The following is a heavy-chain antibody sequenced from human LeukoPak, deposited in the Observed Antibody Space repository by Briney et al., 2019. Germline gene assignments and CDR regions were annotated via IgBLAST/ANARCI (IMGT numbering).Heavy chain of an antibody. D-gene: IGHD2-15*01. V-gene: IGHV3-11*06. CDR1: AFTFSDYY. Sequence: PGGSLRLSCAASAFTFSDYYMSWIRQAPGKGLEWVSYISSSSSYTNYADSVKGRFTISRDNAKNSLCLQMNSLRAEDTAVYYCARDCGGSCFTPDFDYWGQGTLVTVSS. J-gene: IGHJ4*02. CDR2: ISSSSSYT. CDR3: ARDCGGSCFTPDFDY.